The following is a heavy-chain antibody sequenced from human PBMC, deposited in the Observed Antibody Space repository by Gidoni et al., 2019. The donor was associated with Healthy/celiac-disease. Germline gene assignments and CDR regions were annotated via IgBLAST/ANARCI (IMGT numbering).Heavy chain of an antibody. J-gene: IGHJ3*02. Sequence: QLQLQESGPGLVKPSETLSLTCTVSGGSISSSSYYWGWIRQPPGKGLEWIGSIYYSGSTYYNPSLKSRVTIAVDTSKNQFSLKLSSVTAADTAVYYCATRRYYDSSGYYGGAFDIWGQGTMVTVSS. CDR2: IYYSGST. D-gene: IGHD3-22*01. CDR1: GGSISSSSYY. CDR3: ATRRYYDSSGYYGGAFDI. V-gene: IGHV4-39*01.